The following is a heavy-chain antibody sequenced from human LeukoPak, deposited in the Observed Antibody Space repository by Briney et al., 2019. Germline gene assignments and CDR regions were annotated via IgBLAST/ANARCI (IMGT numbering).Heavy chain of an antibody. Sequence: PGGSLRLSCAASGFTFSSYGMHWVRQAPGKGLEWVAVISYDGSNKYYADSVKGRFTISRDNSKNTLYLQMNSLRAEDTAVYYCARAKKGPMVRGVMGYYGMDVWGQGTTVTVSS. J-gene: IGHJ6*02. CDR1: GFTFSSYG. CDR2: ISYDGSNK. CDR3: ARAKKGPMVRGVMGYYGMDV. V-gene: IGHV3-30*03. D-gene: IGHD3-10*01.